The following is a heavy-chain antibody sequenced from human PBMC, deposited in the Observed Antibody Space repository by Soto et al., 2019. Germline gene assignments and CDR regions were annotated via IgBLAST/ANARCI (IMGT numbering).Heavy chain of an antibody. J-gene: IGHJ5*02. Sequence: KQSQTLSLTCAISGDSVSSNSAAWNWIRQSPSRGLEWLGRTYYRSKWYNDYAVSVKSRITINPDTSKNQFSLQLNSVTPEDTAVYYCARDQEVRGVIINWFDPWGQGTLVTVSS. CDR2: TYYRSKWYN. V-gene: IGHV6-1*01. CDR1: GDSVSSNSAA. D-gene: IGHD3-10*01. CDR3: ARDQEVRGVIINWFDP.